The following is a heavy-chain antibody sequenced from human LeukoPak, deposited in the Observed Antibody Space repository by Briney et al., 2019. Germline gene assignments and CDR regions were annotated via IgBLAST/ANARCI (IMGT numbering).Heavy chain of an antibody. D-gene: IGHD4-17*01. CDR3: AREGHGDDADFDY. J-gene: IGHJ4*02. V-gene: IGHV3-21*01. CDR1: GFTFSSYS. CDR2: ISISSSYI. Sequence: PGGSLRLSCAASGFTFSSYSMNWVRQAPGKGLEWVSSISISSSYIYSADSVKGRFTISRANAKNSLYLHMNRLRAEDTPWIYCAREGHGDDADFDYWGQGTLVTVSS.